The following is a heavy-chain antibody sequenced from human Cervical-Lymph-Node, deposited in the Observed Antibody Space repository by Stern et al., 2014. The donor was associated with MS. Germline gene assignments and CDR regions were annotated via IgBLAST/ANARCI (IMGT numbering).Heavy chain of an antibody. CDR3: ARDRGYCSGGTCYSDGFDI. J-gene: IGHJ3*02. CDR1: GFDFTRYS. CDR2: ISHDGRNT. D-gene: IGHD2-15*01. Sequence: QVQLVESGGGVVQPGRSLRLSCAASGFDFTRYSLHWVRQAPGKGLEWVAAISHDGRNTDYADAVKGRFTISRDTSKNTLFIQMNSRSAEDTAVYYCARDRGYCSGGTCYSDGFDIWGQGTMVTVSS. V-gene: IGHV3-30*03.